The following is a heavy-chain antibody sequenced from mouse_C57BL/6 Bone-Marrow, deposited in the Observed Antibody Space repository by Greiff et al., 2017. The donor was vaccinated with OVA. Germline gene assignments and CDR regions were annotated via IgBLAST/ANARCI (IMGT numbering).Heavy chain of an antibody. Sequence: VQLQQPGAELVKPGASVKLSCKASGYTFTSYWMHWVKQRPGQGLEWIGMIHPNSGSTNYNEKFKSKATLTVDKSSSTAYMQLISLTSEDSAVYYCARSYGNYWNFDVWGTGTTVTVSS. CDR1: GYTFTSYW. CDR2: IHPNSGST. CDR3: ARSYGNYWNFDV. V-gene: IGHV1-64*01. J-gene: IGHJ1*03. D-gene: IGHD2-1*01.